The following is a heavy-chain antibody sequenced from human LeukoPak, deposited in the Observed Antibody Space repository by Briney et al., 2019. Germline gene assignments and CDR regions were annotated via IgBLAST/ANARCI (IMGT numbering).Heavy chain of an antibody. V-gene: IGHV4-31*03. J-gene: IGHJ5*02. CDR1: GGSISSGGYY. D-gene: IGHD4-17*01. CDR3: ASFRSGYGDYGNWFDP. Sequence: SETLSLTCTVSGGSISSGGYYWSWIRQHPGKGLEWIGYIYYSGSTYYNPSLKSRVTISVDTSKNRFSLKLSSVTAAGTAVHYCASFRSGYGDYGNWFDPWGQGTLVTVSS. CDR2: IYYSGST.